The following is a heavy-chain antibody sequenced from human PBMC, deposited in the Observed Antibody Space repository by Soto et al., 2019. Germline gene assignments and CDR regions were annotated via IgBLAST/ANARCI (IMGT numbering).Heavy chain of an antibody. V-gene: IGHV3-23*01. CDR2: ISGSGSPT. CDR3: ARDMSGGTYNYYYGMDV. D-gene: IGHD1-26*01. Sequence: GGSLRLSCAASGFSFSSYAMTWVRQAPGRGLEWVSAISGSGSPTYYADSVKGRFTISRGNPKNTLYLQMNSLRADDTAVYYCARDMSGGTYNYYYGMDVWGQGTTVTVSS. CDR1: GFSFSSYA. J-gene: IGHJ6*02.